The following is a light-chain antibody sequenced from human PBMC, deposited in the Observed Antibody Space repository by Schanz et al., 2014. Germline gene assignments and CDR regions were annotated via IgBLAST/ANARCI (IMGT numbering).Light chain of an antibody. Sequence: EIVLTQSPGTLSLSPGERATLSCRASQSVSSTDLAWYQQQPGQAPRLLISGASSRATGIPDRFSGSGSGTDFTLTISSLEPEDFAVYYCQQRSNWPSLTFGGGTKVDFK. CDR2: GAS. V-gene: IGKV3D-20*02. J-gene: IGKJ4*01. CDR1: QSVSSTD. CDR3: QQRSNWPSLT.